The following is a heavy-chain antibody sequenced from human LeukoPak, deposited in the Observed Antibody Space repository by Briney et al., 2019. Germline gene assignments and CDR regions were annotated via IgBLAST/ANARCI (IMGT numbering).Heavy chain of an antibody. CDR3: AREDGSGSYLVY. CDR1: GFTFRSYS. V-gene: IGHV3-48*02. D-gene: IGHD3-10*01. CDR2: ISSGTT. Sequence: GGSLRLSCAASGFTFRSYSMNWVRQAPGKGLEWVSYISSGTTYYADSVKGRSTISRDNAKNSLYLQMNSLRDEDTAVYYCAREDGSGSYLVYWGQGTLVTVSS. J-gene: IGHJ4*02.